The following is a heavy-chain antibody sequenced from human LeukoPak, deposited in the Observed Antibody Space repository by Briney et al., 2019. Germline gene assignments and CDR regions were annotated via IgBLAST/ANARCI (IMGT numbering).Heavy chain of an antibody. J-gene: IGHJ4*02. CDR3: ARVGDSSGWYGDYYFDY. CDR1: GGSISSGCYY. V-gene: IGHV4-31*03. D-gene: IGHD6-19*01. Sequence: PSETLSLTCTVSGGSISSGCYYWSWIRQHPGKGLEWIGYIYYSGSTYYNPSLKSRVTISVDTSKNQFSLKLSSVTAADTAVYYCARVGDSSGWYGDYYFDYWGQGTLSPSP. CDR2: IYYSGST.